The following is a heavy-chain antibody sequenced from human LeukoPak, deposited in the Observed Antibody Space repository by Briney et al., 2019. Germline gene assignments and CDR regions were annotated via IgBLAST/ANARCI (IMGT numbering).Heavy chain of an antibody. D-gene: IGHD6-19*01. CDR2: MYYSGST. J-gene: IGHJ4*02. CDR1: GGSVSSGSYY. Sequence: SETLSLTCTVSGGSVSSGSYYWSWIRQPPGKGLEWIGYMYYSGSTSYNPSLKSRVTVSVDTSKNQFSLRLTSVTAADTAVYYCARRVAVAGRNHFDDWGQGTLVTVSS. V-gene: IGHV4-61*01. CDR3: ARRVAVAGRNHFDD.